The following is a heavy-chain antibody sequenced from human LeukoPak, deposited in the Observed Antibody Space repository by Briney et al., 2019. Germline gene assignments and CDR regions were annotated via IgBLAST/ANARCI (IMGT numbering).Heavy chain of an antibody. CDR3: ARDQLGAVLYFDY. D-gene: IGHD1-1*01. J-gene: IGHJ4*02. CDR1: GFTFSTYG. V-gene: IGHV3-23*01. CDR2: ITGSGGST. Sequence: PGGSLRLSCAASGFTFSTYGMSWVRQAPGKGLEWVSAITGSGGSTYYADSVKGRFTISRDNSKNTLYLQINSLRVEDTAVYHCARDQLGAVLYFDYWGQETLVTVSS.